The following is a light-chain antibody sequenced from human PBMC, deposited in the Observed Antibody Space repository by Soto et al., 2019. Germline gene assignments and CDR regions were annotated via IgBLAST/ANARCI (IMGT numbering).Light chain of an antibody. CDR2: GAS. Sequence: IVLTQSPGTLSLSPGERATLSCRASQSVSSSYLAWYQQKPGQAPRLLIYGASSRATGIPDRFSGSGSGTDFTLTICRLEPEDFAVYYCQQYGSSRITFGQGTRLEIK. J-gene: IGKJ5*01. CDR1: QSVSSSY. CDR3: QQYGSSRIT. V-gene: IGKV3-20*01.